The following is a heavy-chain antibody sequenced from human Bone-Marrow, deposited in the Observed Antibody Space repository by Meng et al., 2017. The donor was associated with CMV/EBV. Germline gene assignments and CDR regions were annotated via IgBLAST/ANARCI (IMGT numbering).Heavy chain of an antibody. Sequence: GESLKISCAASGFTFSSYSMNWVRQAPGKGLEWVSSISSSSSYIYYADSVKGRFTISRDNAKNSLYLQMNSLRAEDTAVYYCARGEYSGSFDYWGQGTLVTVPS. D-gene: IGHD1-26*01. J-gene: IGHJ4*02. CDR3: ARGEYSGSFDY. V-gene: IGHV3-21*01. CDR2: ISSSSSYI. CDR1: GFTFSSYS.